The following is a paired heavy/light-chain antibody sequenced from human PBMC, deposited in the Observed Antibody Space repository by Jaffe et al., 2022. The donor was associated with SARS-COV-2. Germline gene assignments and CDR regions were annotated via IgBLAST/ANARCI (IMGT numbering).Heavy chain of an antibody. Sequence: QVQLVESGGGVVQPGRSLRLSCAASGFTFSSYAMHWVRQAPGKGLEWVAVISYDGSNKYYADSVKGRFTISRDNSKNTLYLQMNSLRAEDTAVYYCARGPYCSGGSCYGNYYGMDVWGQGTTVTVSS. J-gene: IGHJ6*02. CDR1: GFTFSSYA. CDR2: ISYDGSNK. V-gene: IGHV3-30-3*01. D-gene: IGHD2-15*01. CDR3: ARGPYCSGGSCYGNYYGMDV.
Light chain of an antibody. Sequence: QSVLTQPPSVSEAPRQRVTISCSGSSSNIGNNAVNWYQQLPGKAPKLLIYYDDLLPSGVSDRFSGSKSGTSASLAISGLQSEDEADYYCAAWDDSLNAVVFGGGTKLTVL. CDR2: YDD. CDR3: AAWDDSLNAVV. V-gene: IGLV1-36*01. CDR1: SSNIGNNA. J-gene: IGLJ2*01.